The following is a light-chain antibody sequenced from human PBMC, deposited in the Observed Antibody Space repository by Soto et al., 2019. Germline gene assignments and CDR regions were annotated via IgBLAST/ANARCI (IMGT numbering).Light chain of an antibody. CDR1: QSISSY. J-gene: IGKJ1*01. V-gene: IGKV1-39*01. Sequence: DIQMTQSPSSLSASVGDRVTITCRASQSISSYLNWYQQKPGKAPKLLIYAASSLQSGVQSRFSGSGSGTEFTLTISSLQPDDFATYYCQQYNSYWTFGQGTKVDIK. CDR2: AAS. CDR3: QQYNSYWT.